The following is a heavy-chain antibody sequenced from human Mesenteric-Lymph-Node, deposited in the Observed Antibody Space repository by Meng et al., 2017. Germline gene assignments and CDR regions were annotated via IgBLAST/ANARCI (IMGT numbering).Heavy chain of an antibody. CDR1: GFTFSSYG. Sequence: LSLTCAASGFTFSSYGMHWVRQAPGKGLEWVAVIWYDGSNKYYADSVKGRFTISRDNSKNTLYLQMNSLRAEDTAVYYCARDLAYCGGDCYPTWGQGTLVTVSS. CDR2: IWYDGSNK. V-gene: IGHV3-33*01. CDR3: ARDLAYCGGDCYPT. D-gene: IGHD2-21*02. J-gene: IGHJ4*02.